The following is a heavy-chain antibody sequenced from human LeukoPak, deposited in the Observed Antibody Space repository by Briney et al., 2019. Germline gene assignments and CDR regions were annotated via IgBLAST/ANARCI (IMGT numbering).Heavy chain of an antibody. CDR3: ARDAAGSPYCTNGVCYYNWFDP. CDR1: GFTFSSYA. J-gene: IGHJ5*02. V-gene: IGHV3-30-3*01. CDR2: ISYDGSNK. Sequence: GGSLRLSCAASGFTFSSYATHWVRQAPGKGLEWVAVISYDGSNKYYADSVKGRFTISRDNSKNTLYLQMNSLRAEDTAVYYCARDAAGSPYCTNGVCYYNWFDPWGQGTLVTVSS. D-gene: IGHD2-8*01.